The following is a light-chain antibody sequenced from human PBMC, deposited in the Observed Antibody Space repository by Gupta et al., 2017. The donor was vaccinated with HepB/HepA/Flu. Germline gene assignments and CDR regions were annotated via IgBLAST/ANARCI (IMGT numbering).Light chain of an antibody. Sequence: DILMTKSPDSLAVSLAVCATIDCKSSQNLLYSSYNKNYLAWYQQKPGQPPRLLIYWASTRESGVPDRCRGSGSGKDFTLTISSQQAEDVAVYCCQQYYSSLWTFGRGTKVEIK. J-gene: IGKJ1*01. CDR3: QQYYSSLWT. V-gene: IGKV4-1*01. CDR1: QNLLYSSYNKNY. CDR2: WAS.